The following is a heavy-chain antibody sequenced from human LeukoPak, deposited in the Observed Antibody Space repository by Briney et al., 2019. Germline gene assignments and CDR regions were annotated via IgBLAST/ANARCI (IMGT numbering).Heavy chain of an antibody. Sequence: GGSLRLSCAASRFSFSSYGMHWVRQAPGKGLEWVAYLQYDRTNVQYADSVRGRFTISRDNSKNILYLQMNSLRAEDTAVYFCARVRYDGSGYYSIFDYWGQGTPVTVSS. V-gene: IGHV3-30*02. CDR3: ARVRYDGSGYYSIFDY. D-gene: IGHD3-22*01. J-gene: IGHJ4*02. CDR2: LQYDRTNV. CDR1: RFSFSSYG.